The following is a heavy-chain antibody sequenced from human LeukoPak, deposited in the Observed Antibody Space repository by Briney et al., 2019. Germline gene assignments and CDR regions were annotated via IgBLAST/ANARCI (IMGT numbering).Heavy chain of an antibody. CDR2: IYTSGST. CDR1: GGSISSYH. V-gene: IGHV4-4*09. J-gene: IGHJ5*02. Sequence: PSETLSLTCTVSGGSISSYHWSWIRQPPGKGLEWIGYIYTSGSTNYNPSLKSRVTISVDTSKNQFSLKLSSVTAADTAVYYCARHIVVVPAAIYWFDPWGQGTLVTVSS. CDR3: ARHIVVVPAAIYWFDP. D-gene: IGHD2-2*02.